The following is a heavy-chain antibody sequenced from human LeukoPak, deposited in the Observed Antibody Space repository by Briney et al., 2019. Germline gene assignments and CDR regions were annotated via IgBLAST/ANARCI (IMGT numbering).Heavy chain of an antibody. Sequence: SETLSLTCTVSGGSISGYYWSWIRQPPGKGLEWIGYIYYSGSTNYNPSLKSRVTISVDRSKNQFSLKLSSVTAADTAVYYCASSSSPTDAFDIWGQGTMVTVSS. CDR3: ASSSSPTDAFDI. J-gene: IGHJ3*02. CDR2: IYYSGST. D-gene: IGHD6-13*01. CDR1: GGSISGYY. V-gene: IGHV4-59*12.